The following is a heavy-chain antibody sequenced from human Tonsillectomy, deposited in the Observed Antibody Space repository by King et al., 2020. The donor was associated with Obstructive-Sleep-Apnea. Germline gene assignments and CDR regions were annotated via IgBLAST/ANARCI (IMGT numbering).Heavy chain of an antibody. Sequence: QLQESGPGLVKPSQTLSLTCTVSGGSISSGDDYWSWIRQPPGKGLEGIGYIYYSGRTYYNPSLKSRVNISVETTNNHFSLKMSSVTAADTGVYYCAREDSYGYGGGYYFDYWGQGTLVTVSS. D-gene: IGHD5-18*01. V-gene: IGHV4-30-4*01. CDR2: IYYSGRT. CDR3: AREDSYGYGGGYYFDY. CDR1: GGSISSGDDY. J-gene: IGHJ4*02.